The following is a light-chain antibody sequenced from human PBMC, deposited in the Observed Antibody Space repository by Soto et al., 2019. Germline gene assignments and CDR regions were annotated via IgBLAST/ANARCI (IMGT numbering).Light chain of an antibody. CDR2: SND. CDR1: NSIIGRND. CDR3: ASCDDTLRARV. J-gene: IGLJ2*01. V-gene: IGLV1-44*01. Sequence: QSVLAQPPSASGTPGQRVTISCSGSNSIIGRNDVTWYQQVPGTAPQCLISSNDKRPPGVPDRISGSRSGTSASLAISGLHSGDEAEHYCASCDDTLRARVFGGGTQLTVL.